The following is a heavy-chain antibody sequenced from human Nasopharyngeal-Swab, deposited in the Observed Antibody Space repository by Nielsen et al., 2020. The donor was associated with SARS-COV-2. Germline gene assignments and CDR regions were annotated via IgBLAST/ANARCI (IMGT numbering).Heavy chain of an antibody. D-gene: IGHD3-9*01. Sequence: WIRQPPGKGVEWIGYIYYSGSTNYNPSLKSRVTISVDTSKNQFSLKLSSVTAADTAVYYCATAANYDILTGYYSYYYYMDVWGKGTTVTVSS. V-gene: IGHV4-59*01. CDR3: ATAANYDILTGYYSYYYYMDV. J-gene: IGHJ6*03. CDR2: IYYSGST.